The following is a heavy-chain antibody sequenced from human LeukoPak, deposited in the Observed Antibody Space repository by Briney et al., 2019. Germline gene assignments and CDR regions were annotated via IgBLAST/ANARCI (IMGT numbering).Heavy chain of an antibody. J-gene: IGHJ3*02. CDR1: GGSISSYY. Sequence: SETLSLTCTVSGGSISSYYWSWLRQPAGKGLEWIGRIYTSGSTNYNPSLKSRVTMSVDTSKNQFSLKLSSVTAADTAVYYCARDRYCSSTSRYRGDAFDIWGQGTMVTVSS. CDR2: IYTSGST. V-gene: IGHV4-4*07. CDR3: ARDRYCSSTSRYRGDAFDI. D-gene: IGHD2-2*02.